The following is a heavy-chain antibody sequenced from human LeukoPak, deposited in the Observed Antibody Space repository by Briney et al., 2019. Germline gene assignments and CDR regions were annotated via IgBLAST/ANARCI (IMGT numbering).Heavy chain of an antibody. CDR3: AREYCSRTSCYIDY. V-gene: IGHV1-2*02. CDR2: INPNSGGT. Sequence: GASVKVSCKASGYTFTGYYMHWVRQAPGQGLEWMGWINPNSGGTNYAQKFQGRVTMTRDTSISTAYMELSRLRSDDTAVYYCAREYCSRTSCYIDYWGQGTLVTVSS. D-gene: IGHD2-2*02. J-gene: IGHJ4*02. CDR1: GYTFTGYY.